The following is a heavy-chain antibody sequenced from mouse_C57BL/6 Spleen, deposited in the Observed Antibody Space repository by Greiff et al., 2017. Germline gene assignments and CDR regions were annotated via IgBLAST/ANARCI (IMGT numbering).Heavy chain of an antibody. CDR3: AIYKRRYGNCGWYFDV. D-gene: IGHD2-1*01. J-gene: IGHJ1*03. CDR2: IRNKANGYTT. Sequence: EVMLVESGGGLVQPGGSLSLSCAASGFTFTDYYMSWVRQPPGKALEWLGFIRNKANGYTTEYSVSVKGRFTNSRDNSQSILYLQMDALRADDSATYYCAIYKRRYGNCGWYFDVWGTGTTVTVSS. V-gene: IGHV7-3*01. CDR1: GFTFTDYY.